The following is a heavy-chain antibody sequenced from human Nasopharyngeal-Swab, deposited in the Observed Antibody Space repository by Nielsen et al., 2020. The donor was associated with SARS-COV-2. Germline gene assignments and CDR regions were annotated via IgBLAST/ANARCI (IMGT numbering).Heavy chain of an antibody. D-gene: IGHD3-22*01. J-gene: IGHJ4*02. V-gene: IGHV4-39*02. CDR2: IYYSGST. CDR3: ARDCKDSRGHYFDY. Sequence: RQAPGKGLEWIGSIYYSGSTYYNPSLKSRVTMSADTSKNKFSLKQSSVTAADTAVYYCARDCKDSRGHYFDYWGQGTLVTVSS.